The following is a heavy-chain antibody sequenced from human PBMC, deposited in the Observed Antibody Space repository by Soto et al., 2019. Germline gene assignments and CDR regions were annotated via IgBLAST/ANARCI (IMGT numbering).Heavy chain of an antibody. J-gene: IGHJ5*02. CDR1: GFTFSPYS. D-gene: IGHD2-21*02. CDR3: ARGVTGFGFDP. CDR2: VSYDGKNQ. Sequence: QMLLVESGGGVVQPGRSLRLSCIASGFTFSPYSMHWVRQAPGKGLEWVAVVSYDGKNQHYGDPVKGRFTISRDNSKNTLYLQMNSLTSEDTAVYYCARGVTGFGFDPWGQGTLVSVSS. V-gene: IGHV3-30*04.